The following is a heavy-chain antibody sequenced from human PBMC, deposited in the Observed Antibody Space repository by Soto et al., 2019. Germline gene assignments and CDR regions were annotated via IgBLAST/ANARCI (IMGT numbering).Heavy chain of an antibody. V-gene: IGHV1-69*13. D-gene: IGHD3-3*01. CDR1: GGSFGNSA. J-gene: IGHJ4*02. CDR2: FIPVYRTL. CDR3: ATGVIWIGYFTVDS. Sequence: ASVKVSCKASGGSFGNSAINWVRQTPGQGLEWLGGFIPVYRTLNYAQKFQGRVTITADESTGTAYMTLSSLASDDTAVYYCATGVIWIGYFTVDSWGQGNRVTVSS.